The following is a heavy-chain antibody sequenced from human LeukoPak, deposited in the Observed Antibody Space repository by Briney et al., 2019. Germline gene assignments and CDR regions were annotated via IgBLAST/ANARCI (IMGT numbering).Heavy chain of an antibody. CDR2: IYHSGST. CDR3: ARGRFYYGSGGNWFDP. Sequence: PSETLSLTCTVSGYSIRSGYYWGWIRQPPGKGLEWIGNIYHSGSTNYNPSLKSRVTISVDTSKNQFSLKLSSVTAADTAVYYCARGRFYYGSGGNWFDPWGQGTLVTVSS. CDR1: GYSIRSGYY. D-gene: IGHD3-10*01. V-gene: IGHV4-38-2*02. J-gene: IGHJ5*02.